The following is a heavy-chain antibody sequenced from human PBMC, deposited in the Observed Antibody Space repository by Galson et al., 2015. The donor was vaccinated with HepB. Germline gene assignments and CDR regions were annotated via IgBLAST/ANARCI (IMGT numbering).Heavy chain of an antibody. CDR2: IYPGDSDT. J-gene: IGHJ5*02. D-gene: IGHD3-22*01. CDR3: ARIIKADDTGNLFDP. Sequence: QSGAEVKKPGESLKISCKASYSFTTSWIGWVRQMPGKGLEWMGNIYPGDSDTRYSPSFQGQVTISADKSIKTAYLQWSSLKASDTAMYYCARIIKADDTGNLFDPWGQGTLVNVSS. CDR1: YSFTTSW. V-gene: IGHV5-51*03.